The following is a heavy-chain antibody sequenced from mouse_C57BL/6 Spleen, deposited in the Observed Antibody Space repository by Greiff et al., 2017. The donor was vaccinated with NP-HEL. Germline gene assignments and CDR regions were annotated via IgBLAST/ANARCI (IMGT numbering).Heavy chain of an antibody. CDR2: IDPSDSYT. Sequence: QVQLKQPGAELVRPGTSVKLSCKASGYTFTSYWMHWVKQRPGQGLEWIGVIDPSDSYTNYNQKFKGKATLTVDTSSSTAYMQLSSLTSEDSAVYYCARSGYYGSLDYWGQGTTLTVSS. CDR1: GYTFTSYW. D-gene: IGHD1-1*01. J-gene: IGHJ2*01. CDR3: ARSGYYGSLDY. V-gene: IGHV1-59*01.